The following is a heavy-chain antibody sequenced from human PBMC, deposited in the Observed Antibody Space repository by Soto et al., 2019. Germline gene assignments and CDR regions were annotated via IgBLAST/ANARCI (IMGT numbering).Heavy chain of an antibody. CDR1: GGTFSSYA. V-gene: IGHV1-69*12. Sequence: QVQLVQSGAEVKKPGSSVKVSCKASGGTFSSYAISWVRQAPGQGLEWMGGIIPIFGTANYAQKFQGGVTSSADDSRSTDYLELSSLRSEDTAVYYCASATYGLGRTYYYYDGMDVWGQGPTVTVSS. CDR3: ASATYGLGRTYYYYDGMDV. D-gene: IGHD2-15*01. J-gene: IGHJ6*02. CDR2: IIPIFGTA.